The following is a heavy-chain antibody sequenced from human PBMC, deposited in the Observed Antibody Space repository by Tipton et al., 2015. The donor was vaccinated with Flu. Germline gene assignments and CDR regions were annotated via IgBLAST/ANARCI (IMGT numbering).Heavy chain of an antibody. CDR3: ARRDYTNYVSDPKNWFDP. J-gene: IGHJ5*02. CDR1: GDSVSSDYF. D-gene: IGHD4-11*01. V-gene: IGHV4-38-2*01. Sequence: TLSLTCAVSGDSVSSDYFWYWIRQAPGKGLEWIAYIHRRGSSAYNLSLRSRVSISLEKSKNQFSLQMRSVTGADTAVYYCARRDYTNYVSDPKNWFDPWGQGTLVTVSS. CDR2: IHRRGSS.